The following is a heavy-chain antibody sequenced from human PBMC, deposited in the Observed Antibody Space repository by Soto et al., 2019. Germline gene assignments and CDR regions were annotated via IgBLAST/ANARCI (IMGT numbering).Heavy chain of an antibody. V-gene: IGHV2-5*01. CDR3: AHSRVFDWFDP. J-gene: IGHJ5*02. CDR1: GFSLSTSEVG. CDR2: IFWNDDE. D-gene: IGHD6-13*01. Sequence: EXGPTLVIRTHTLTLTCTFSGFSLSTSEVGVGWIRQPPGKALEWLALIFWNDDERYSPSLKSRLTITKDISKNQVVLTMTNMDPVDTAKYYCAHSRVFDWFDPWGQGTLVTVSS.